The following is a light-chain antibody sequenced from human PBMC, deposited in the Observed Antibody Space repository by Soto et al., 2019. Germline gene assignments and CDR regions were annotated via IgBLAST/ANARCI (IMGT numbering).Light chain of an antibody. CDR3: QQYGSSPFT. V-gene: IGKV3-20*01. CDR1: QSLSNNY. CDR2: GAS. J-gene: IGKJ4*01. Sequence: EIVLTQSPGTLSLSPGERATLSCRASQSLSNNYLAWYQQIPGQAPRLLIYGASVRATGIPDRFSGSGSGTDFTLTISRLEPEDVAVYFCQQYGSSPFTFGGGTKVEIK.